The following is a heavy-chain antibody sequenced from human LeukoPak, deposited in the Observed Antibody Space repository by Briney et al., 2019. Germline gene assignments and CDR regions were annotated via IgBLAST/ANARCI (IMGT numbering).Heavy chain of an antibody. Sequence: GSLRLSCAASGFTVRSNYMSWVRQAPGKGLEWVSVIYSGGSTYYADSVKGRFTISRDNSKNTLYLQMSSLRAEDTAVYYCARDPGIAAAGTYYYGMDVWGQGTTVTVSS. D-gene: IGHD6-13*01. CDR3: ARDPGIAAAGTYYYGMDV. CDR2: IYSGGST. J-gene: IGHJ6*02. CDR1: GFTVRSNY. V-gene: IGHV3-53*01.